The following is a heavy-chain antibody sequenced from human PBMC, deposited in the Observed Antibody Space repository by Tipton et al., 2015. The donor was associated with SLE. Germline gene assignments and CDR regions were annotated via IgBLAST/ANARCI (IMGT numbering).Heavy chain of an antibody. CDR1: SGSFSGYY. D-gene: IGHD2-2*01. J-gene: IGHJ4*02. Sequence: TLSLTCAVYSGSFSGYYWSWIRQPPGKGLQWIGEINHSGSTNYNPSLKSRVTISVDTSKNQFSLKLSSVTAADTAVYYCARGIVVVPAALRCFDYWGQGTLVTASS. CDR3: ARGIVVVPAALRCFDY. CDR2: INHSGST. V-gene: IGHV4-34*01.